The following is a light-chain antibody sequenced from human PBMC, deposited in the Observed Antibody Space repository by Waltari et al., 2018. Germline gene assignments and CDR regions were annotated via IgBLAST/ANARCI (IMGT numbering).Light chain of an antibody. CDR3: QQYYRWWT. CDR2: GAS. V-gene: IGKV3-15*01. J-gene: IGKJ1*01. CDR1: QSISSD. Sequence: EIVMTQSPATQSVSPGERATHSCRASQSISSDLAWYQQKPGQAPRLLIYGASTRATGIPDRFSGSGSGTEFTLTISSLQSEDVAVYYCQQYYRWWTFGLGTKVERK.